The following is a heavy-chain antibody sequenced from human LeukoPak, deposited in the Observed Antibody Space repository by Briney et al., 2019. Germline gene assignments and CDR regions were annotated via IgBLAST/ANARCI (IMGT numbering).Heavy chain of an antibody. CDR3: AKDVRGVIAPTFDY. D-gene: IGHD3-10*02. J-gene: IGHJ4*02. Sequence: GGSLRLSCAASGFTFSSYAMSWVRQAPGKGLEWVSGISGSGGSTYYADSVKGRFTISRDNSKNTLFLQMNSLRAEDTAVYYCAKDVRGVIAPTFDYWGQGTLVTVSS. CDR1: GFTFSSYA. CDR2: ISGSGGST. V-gene: IGHV3-23*01.